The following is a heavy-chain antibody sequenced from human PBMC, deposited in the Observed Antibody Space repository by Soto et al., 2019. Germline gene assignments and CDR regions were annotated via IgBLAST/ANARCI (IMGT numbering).Heavy chain of an antibody. CDR2: ITGNGDNT. D-gene: IGHD2-8*02. Sequence: GGSLRLSCAASGFTFRTYAMGWVRQAPGKGLEWVSGITGNGDNTYYADSVQGRFTISRANSENTLYLQMESLRVDETAVYYCTSARGTGGGMDVWGQGTTVTVSS. J-gene: IGHJ6*02. CDR1: GFTFRTYA. CDR3: TSARGTGGGMDV. V-gene: IGHV3-23*01.